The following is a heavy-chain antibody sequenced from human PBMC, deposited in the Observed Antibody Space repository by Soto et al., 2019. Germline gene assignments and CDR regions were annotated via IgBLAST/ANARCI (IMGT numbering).Heavy chain of an antibody. CDR1: GGTFSSYA. CDR2: IIPIFGTA. D-gene: IGHD3-22*01. CDR3: ARRSDDYYDSSDYLWAFDI. V-gene: IGHV1-69*13. Sequence: SVKVSCKASGGTFSSYAISWVRQAPGQGLEWMGGIIPIFGTANYAQKFQGRVTITADESTSTAYMELSSLRSEDTAVYYCARRSDDYYDSSDYLWAFDIWGQGTMVTVSS. J-gene: IGHJ3*02.